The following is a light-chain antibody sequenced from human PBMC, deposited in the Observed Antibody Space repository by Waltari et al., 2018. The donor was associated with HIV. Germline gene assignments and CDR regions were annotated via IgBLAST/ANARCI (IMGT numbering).Light chain of an antibody. Sequence: EIVLTQSPGTMSLSPGERAALPCRASQSVPSNYLAWYQQKPGRAPRLLISGASNRASGIPDRFSGSGAGTDFTLTISRLEPEDFAVYYCQQYGTSQWTFGRGTKVEI. CDR1: QSVPSNY. CDR2: GAS. CDR3: QQYGTSQWT. V-gene: IGKV3-20*01. J-gene: IGKJ1*01.